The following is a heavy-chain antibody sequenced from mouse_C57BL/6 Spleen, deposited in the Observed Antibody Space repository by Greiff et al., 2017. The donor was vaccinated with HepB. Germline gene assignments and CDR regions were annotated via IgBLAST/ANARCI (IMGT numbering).Heavy chain of an antibody. D-gene: IGHD1-1*01. V-gene: IGHV1-52*01. CDR3: ARGGGFITTVVAPFDY. Sequence: QVQLQQPGAELVRPGSSVKLSCKASGYTFTSYWMHWVKQRPIQGLEWIGNIDPSDSETHYNQKFKDKATLTVDKSSSTAYMQLSSLTSEDSAVYYCARGGGFITTVVAPFDYWGQGTTLTVSS. J-gene: IGHJ2*01. CDR2: IDPSDSET. CDR1: GYTFTSYW.